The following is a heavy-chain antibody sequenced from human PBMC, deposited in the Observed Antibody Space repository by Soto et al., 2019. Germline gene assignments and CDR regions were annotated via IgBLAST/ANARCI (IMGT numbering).Heavy chain of an antibody. D-gene: IGHD3-10*01. V-gene: IGHV4-34*02. CDR1: GGSFSGYQ. CDR3: ARGLILWFGELSRRGGYYYYMDV. Sequence: QVQLQQWGAGLLKPSETLSLTCAVYGGSFSGYQWTWIRQTPEMGLEWIGEINDSGNINYNPSPKSRVTILVDTAKKQISLRLSSVTAADTAVYYCARGLILWFGELSRRGGYYYYMDVWGKGTTVTVYS. CDR2: INDSGNI. J-gene: IGHJ6*03.